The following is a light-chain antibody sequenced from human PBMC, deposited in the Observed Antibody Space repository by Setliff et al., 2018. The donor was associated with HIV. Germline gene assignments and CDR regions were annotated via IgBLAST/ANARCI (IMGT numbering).Light chain of an antibody. Sequence: QSVLTQPPSVSGSPRQSVTISCTGTSSDVGSYNRVSWYQQSPGTAPKLMIYEVNYRPSGVPDRFSGSKSGNTASLTIAGLQAEDEASYYCSSYTSTNTWVFGTGTRSPS. CDR3: SSYTSTNTWV. CDR2: EVN. J-gene: IGLJ1*01. V-gene: IGLV2-18*02. CDR1: SSDVGSYNR.